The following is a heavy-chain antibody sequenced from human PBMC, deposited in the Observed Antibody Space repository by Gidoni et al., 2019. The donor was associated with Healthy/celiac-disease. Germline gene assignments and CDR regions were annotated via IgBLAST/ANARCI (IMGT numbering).Heavy chain of an antibody. J-gene: IGHJ4*02. V-gene: IGHV3-23*01. D-gene: IGHD5-12*01. CDR3: AKRSGYDGGIFDY. CDR1: GFPFSSYA. Sequence: EVQLLESGGGLVQPGGSLRLSCSASGFPFSSYAMSWVRQAPGKGLEWVSAISGSGGSTYYADSVKGRFTISRDNSKNTLYLQMNSLRAEDTAVYYCAKRSGYDGGIFDYWGQGTLVTVSS. CDR2: ISGSGGST.